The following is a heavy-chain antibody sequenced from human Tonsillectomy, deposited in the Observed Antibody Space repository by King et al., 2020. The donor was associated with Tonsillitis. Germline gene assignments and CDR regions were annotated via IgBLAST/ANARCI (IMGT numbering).Heavy chain of an antibody. Sequence: VQLPQWGAGLLKPSETLSLTCAVYGGSFSGYYWSWIRQPPGKGLEWIGEINHSGSTNYNPSLKSRVTISVDTSKNQFSLKLSSVTAADTAVYYCARRPSNYVWGSYRFDYWGQGTLVTVSS. CDR2: INHSGST. V-gene: IGHV4-34*01. D-gene: IGHD3-16*02. CDR3: ARRPSNYVWGSYRFDY. J-gene: IGHJ4*02. CDR1: GGSFSGYY.